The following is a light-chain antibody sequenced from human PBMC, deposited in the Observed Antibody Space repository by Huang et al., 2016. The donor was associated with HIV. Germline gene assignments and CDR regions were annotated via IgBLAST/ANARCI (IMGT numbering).Light chain of an antibody. Sequence: DILLTQSPLSLPVAPGQPASISCKSSQNLLHASGQNRLDWYLQKPGRPPQLLIYLGSNRASGVPDRFTSNGSGSDFTLEISRVEADDVGIYYCMQGLQTPPTVGQGTKLEI. CDR2: LGS. J-gene: IGKJ2*01. V-gene: IGKV2-28*01. CDR3: MQGLQTPPT. CDR1: QNLLHASGQNR.